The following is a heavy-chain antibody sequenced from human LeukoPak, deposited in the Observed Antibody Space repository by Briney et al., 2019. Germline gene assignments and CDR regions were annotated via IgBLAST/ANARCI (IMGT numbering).Heavy chain of an antibody. Sequence: SQTLSLTCAISGDSFSSNSAAWHWLRQSPSRGLEWLGRTYYRSKLYNEYAVSMRSRVSINPDTSKNQFSLQLNSVTPEDTAVYYCARGYSSGIDYWGQGTLVTVSS. CDR1: GDSFSSNSAA. J-gene: IGHJ4*02. CDR2: TYYRSKLYN. D-gene: IGHD6-19*01. CDR3: ARGYSSGIDY. V-gene: IGHV6-1*01.